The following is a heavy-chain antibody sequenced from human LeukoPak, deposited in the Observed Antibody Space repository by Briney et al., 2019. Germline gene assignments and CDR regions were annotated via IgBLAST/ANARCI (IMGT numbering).Heavy chain of an antibody. D-gene: IGHD3-10*01. CDR2: ISAYNGNT. CDR3: AREGDPLITMVRGVGEEEYYFDY. J-gene: IGHJ4*02. CDR1: GYTFTSYG. V-gene: IGHV1-18*01. Sequence: ASVKVSCMASGYTFTSYGISWVRQAPGQGLEWMGWISAYNGNTNYAQKLQGRVTMTTDTSTSTAYMELRSLRSDDTAVYYCAREGDPLITMVRGVGEEEYYFDYWGQGTLVTVSS.